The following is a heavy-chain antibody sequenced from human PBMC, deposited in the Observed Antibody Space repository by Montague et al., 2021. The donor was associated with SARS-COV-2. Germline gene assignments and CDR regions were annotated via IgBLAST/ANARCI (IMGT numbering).Heavy chain of an antibody. Sequence: SETLSLTCSISGVSITSYYWIWVRQPAGKGLEWIGQINASGSTNYSPSLKSRVRLSIDNPKNQFSLKLESLTAAGTAVYYCARGGGNWYYFDYWGQGALVTVSS. V-gene: IGHV4-4*07. CDR3: ARGGGNWYYFDY. J-gene: IGHJ4*02. CDR2: INASGST. D-gene: IGHD3-16*01. CDR1: GVSITSYY.